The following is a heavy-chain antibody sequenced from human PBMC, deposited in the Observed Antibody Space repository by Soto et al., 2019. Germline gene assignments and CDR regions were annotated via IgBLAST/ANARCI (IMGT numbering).Heavy chain of an antibody. CDR2: INPNSGGT. CDR1: GYTFTGYY. V-gene: IGHV1-2*02. J-gene: IGHJ5*02. CDR3: ARGRVVYCSSTSCPWDWFDP. D-gene: IGHD2-2*01. Sequence: ASVKVSCKASGYTFTGYYMHWVLQAPGQGLEWMGWINPNSGGTNYAQKFQGRVTMTRDTSISTAYMELSRLRSDDTAVYYCARGRVVYCSSTSCPWDWFDPWGQGTLVTVSS.